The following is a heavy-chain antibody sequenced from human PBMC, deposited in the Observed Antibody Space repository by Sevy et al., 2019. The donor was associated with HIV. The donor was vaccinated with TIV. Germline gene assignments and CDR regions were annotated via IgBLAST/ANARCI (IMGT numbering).Heavy chain of an antibody. CDR1: GGSFSSNH. J-gene: IGHJ6*02. V-gene: IGHV4-34*01. D-gene: IGHD6-19*01. CDR2: INDSGST. CDR3: ARGRSRFLIPVFYGMDV. Sequence: SETLSLTCAVYGGSFSSNHWSWIRQPPGKSLEYIGEINDSGSTYYNPSFRSRAIISIDASKNQFSLNLRFVTAADTAIYFCARGRSRFLIPVFYGMDVWGQGTTVTVSS.